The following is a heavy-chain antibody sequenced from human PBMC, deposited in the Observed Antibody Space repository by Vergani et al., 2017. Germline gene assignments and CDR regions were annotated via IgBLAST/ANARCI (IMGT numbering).Heavy chain of an antibody. Sequence: EVQLVQSGAEVKKPGESLKLSCKGSGYSFTSYWIGWVRQMPGKGLEWMGIIYPGDSDTRYSPSSQGQVTISADKSISTAYLQWSSLKASDTAMYYCARLSSGWLSNNYFDYWGQGSLVTVYS. D-gene: IGHD6-19*01. J-gene: IGHJ4*02. V-gene: IGHV5-51*01. CDR3: ARLSSGWLSNNYFDY. CDR1: GYSFTSYW. CDR2: IYPGDSDT.